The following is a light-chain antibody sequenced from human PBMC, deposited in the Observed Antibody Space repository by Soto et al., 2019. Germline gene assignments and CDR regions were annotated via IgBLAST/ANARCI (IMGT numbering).Light chain of an antibody. CDR3: QQYGSSPPVT. CDR2: AAS. CDR1: QSVRSNY. Sequence: EIVLTQSPGTLSLSPGEGATLSCRASQSVRSNYLAWYQQRPGQAPRLLIYAASSRATGIPDRFSGSGSGTDFTLTISRLEPEDFAVYYCQQYGSSPPVTFGGGTKVEIK. V-gene: IGKV3-20*01. J-gene: IGKJ4*01.